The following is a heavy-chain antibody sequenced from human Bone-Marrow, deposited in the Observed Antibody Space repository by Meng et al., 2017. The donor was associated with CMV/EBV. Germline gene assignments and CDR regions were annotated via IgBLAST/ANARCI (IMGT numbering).Heavy chain of an antibody. CDR2: IYSGGST. V-gene: IGHV3-66*04. CDR3: ARQGWELRPYYFDY. D-gene: IGHD1-26*01. Sequence: GESLKISCAASGFTFSSYWMSWVRQAPGKGLEWVSVIYSGGSTYYADSVKGRFTISRDNSKNTLYLQMNSLRAEDTAVYYCARQGWELRPYYFDYWGQGTLVTVSS. CDR1: GFTFSSYW. J-gene: IGHJ4*02.